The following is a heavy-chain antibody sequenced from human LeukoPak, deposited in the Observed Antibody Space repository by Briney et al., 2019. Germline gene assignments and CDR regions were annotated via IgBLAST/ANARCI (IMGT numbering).Heavy chain of an antibody. J-gene: IGHJ2*01. D-gene: IGHD4-17*01. CDR3: ARSMSTVTTRYFDL. CDR1: GFTFDDYV. CDR2: ITWNGART. V-gene: IGHV3-20*04. Sequence: GGSLRLSCAASGFTFDDYVLIWVRQAPGKGLEWVSYITWNGARTHYADSVKGRFTISRDNAKYSLYLEMNSLRAEDTALYYCARSMSTVTTRYFDLWGRGTLVTVSS.